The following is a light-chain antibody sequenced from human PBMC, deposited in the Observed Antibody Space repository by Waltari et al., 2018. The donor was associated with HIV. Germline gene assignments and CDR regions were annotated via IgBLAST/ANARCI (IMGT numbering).Light chain of an antibody. CDR3: CSYAGNYTFV. V-gene: IGLV2-11*01. CDR1: SSEVGGYNY. J-gene: IGLJ2*01. Sequence: QSALPQPRSVSGSPGQSVTLSCTGPSSEVGGYNYVSWYQQHPGKAPKFMIYDVSKRPSGVPDRFSGSKSGNTASLTISGLQAEDEADYYCCSYAGNYTFVFGGGTKLTVL. CDR2: DVS.